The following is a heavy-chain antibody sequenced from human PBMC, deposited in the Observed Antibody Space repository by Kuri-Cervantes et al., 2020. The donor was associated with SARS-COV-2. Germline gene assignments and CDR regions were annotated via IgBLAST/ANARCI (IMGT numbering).Heavy chain of an antibody. V-gene: IGHV1-69*05. CDR3: ARDSWWELLLFDY. D-gene: IGHD1-26*01. CDR2: IIPIFGTA. CDR1: GGTFSSYA. J-gene: IGHJ4*02. Sequence: SVKVSCKASGGTFSSYAISWVRQAPGQGLEWMGGIIPIFGTANYARKFQGRVTITTDESTSTAYMELRSLRSDDTAVYYCARDSWWELLLFDYWGQGTLVTVSS.